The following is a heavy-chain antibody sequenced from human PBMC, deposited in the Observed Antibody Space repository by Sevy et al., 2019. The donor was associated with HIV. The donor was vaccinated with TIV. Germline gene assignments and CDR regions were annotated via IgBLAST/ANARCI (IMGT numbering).Heavy chain of an antibody. D-gene: IGHD4-17*01. J-gene: IGHJ4*02. V-gene: IGHV1-69*13. CDR2: IIPIFGTA. CDR1: GGTFSSYA. Sequence: ASVKVSCKASGGTFSSYAISWVRQAPGQGLEWMGGIIPIFGTANYAQKFQGRVTITADESTSTVYMELSSLGSEDTAVYYCARRDVWAGDYYFDYWGQGTLVTVSS. CDR3: ARRDVWAGDYYFDY.